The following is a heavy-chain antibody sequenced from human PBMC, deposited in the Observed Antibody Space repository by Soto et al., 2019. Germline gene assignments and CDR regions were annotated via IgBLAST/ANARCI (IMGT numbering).Heavy chain of an antibody. V-gene: IGHV3-7*01. J-gene: IGHJ4*02. CDR3: VSFEAIGS. CDR2: IKEDGSRK. CDR1: GFIFSDYW. Sequence: EVQLVESGGGLVQPGGSLRLSCAASGFIFSDYWMAWVRQAPGKGLEWVANIKEDGSRKYYMESAKGRITISRDNAKNSLFLQINSLRVEDTAVYYCVSFEAIGSWGQGTQVTVSS.